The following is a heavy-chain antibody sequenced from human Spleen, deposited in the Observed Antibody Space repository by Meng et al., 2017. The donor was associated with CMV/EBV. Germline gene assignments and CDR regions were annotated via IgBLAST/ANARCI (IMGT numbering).Heavy chain of an antibody. V-gene: IGHV3-11*04. D-gene: IGHD2-2*01. CDR2: ISSSGSTI. CDR1: GFTFSDYY. Sequence: GFTFSDYYMSWIRQAPGKGLEWVSHISSSGSTIDYADSVRGRFTISRDNAKKSLYLQMDSLRAEDTAVYYCARESTLYCSDTSCHSDYWGQGTLVTVSS. CDR3: ARESTLYCSDTSCHSDY. J-gene: IGHJ4*02.